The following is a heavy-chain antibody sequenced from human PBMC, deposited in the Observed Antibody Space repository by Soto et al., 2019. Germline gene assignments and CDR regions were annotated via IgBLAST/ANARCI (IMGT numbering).Heavy chain of an antibody. CDR1: GYTFTSYG. D-gene: IGHD3-3*01. CDR3: VRDQGAYCDFWSGYYRWFDP. V-gene: IGHV1-18*01. Sequence: VQLVLSGAEVKKPGASVKVSCKASGYTFTSYGISWVRQAPGQGLEWMGWISAYNGNTNYAQKLQGRVNMTTDTATSTAYVDLKSLRSDDSGVYYCVRDQGAYCDFWSGYYRWFDPWGQGTLVTVSS. J-gene: IGHJ5*02. CDR2: ISAYNGNT.